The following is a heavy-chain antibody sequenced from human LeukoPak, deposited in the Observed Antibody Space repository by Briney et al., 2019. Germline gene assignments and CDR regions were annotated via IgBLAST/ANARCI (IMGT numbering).Heavy chain of an antibody. CDR1: GYTFTSYG. J-gene: IGHJ6*02. Sequence: GASVKVSCKASGYTFTSYGISWVRQAPGQGLEWMGWISAYNGNTNYAQKLQGRVTMTTDTSTSTAYMELRSLRSDDTAVYYCARDIWLPERVAGIPVPTNTYYYYGMDVWGQGTTVTVSS. CDR2: ISAYNGNT. CDR3: ARDIWLPERVAGIPVPTNTYYYYGMDV. V-gene: IGHV1-18*01. D-gene: IGHD6-19*01.